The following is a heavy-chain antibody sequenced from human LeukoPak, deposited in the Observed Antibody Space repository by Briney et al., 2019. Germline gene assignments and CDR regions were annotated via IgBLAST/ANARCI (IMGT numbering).Heavy chain of an antibody. Sequence: PSETLSLTCTVSGGSINNYYWSWIRQPPGKGLEWIGNIYDSGTTNYNPSLKSRVTISVDTSKNQFSLKLSSVTAADTAVYYCARAFSSRGYDFWSGYYNYYYGMDVWGQGTTVTVSS. J-gene: IGHJ6*02. CDR2: IYDSGTT. D-gene: IGHD3-3*01. CDR3: ARAFSSRGYDFWSGYYNYYYGMDV. V-gene: IGHV4-59*01. CDR1: GGSINNYY.